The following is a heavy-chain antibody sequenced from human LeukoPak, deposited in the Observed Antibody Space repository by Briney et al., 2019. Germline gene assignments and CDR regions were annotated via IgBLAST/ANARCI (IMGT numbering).Heavy chain of an antibody. J-gene: IGHJ6*02. CDR2: IKQDGSEK. Sequence: GGSLRLSCAASGFIFSSYWMSWVRQAPGKGLEWVANIKQDGSEKYYVDSVKGRFTISRDNAKNSLYLQMNSLRAEDTAVYYCARDTIERGYCSGGSCPNVYYYYYGMDVWGQGTTVTVSS. CDR3: ARDTIERGYCSGGSCPNVYYYYYGMDV. D-gene: IGHD2-15*01. CDR1: GFIFSSYW. V-gene: IGHV3-7*01.